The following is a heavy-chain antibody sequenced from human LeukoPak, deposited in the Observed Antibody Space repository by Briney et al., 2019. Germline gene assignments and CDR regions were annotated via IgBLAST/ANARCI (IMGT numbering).Heavy chain of an antibody. V-gene: IGHV3-7*01. D-gene: IGHD6-13*01. Sequence: GGSLRLSCAASGFTFSSYWMSWVRQAPGKGLERVANIKQDGSEKYYVDSVKGRFTISRDNAKNSLYLQMNSLRAEDTAVYYCARHSSSWYIAFDYWGQGTLVTVSS. CDR2: IKQDGSEK. J-gene: IGHJ4*02. CDR3: ARHSSSWYIAFDY. CDR1: GFTFSSYW.